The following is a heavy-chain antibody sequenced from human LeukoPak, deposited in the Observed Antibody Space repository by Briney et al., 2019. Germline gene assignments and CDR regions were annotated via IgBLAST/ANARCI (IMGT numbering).Heavy chain of an antibody. CDR1: GFTFSSYA. J-gene: IGHJ4*02. CDR3: AKGKIVVVSFDY. Sequence: GGSLRLPCAASGFTFSSYAMSWVRQAPGKGLEWVSAISGSGGSTYYADSVKGRFTISRDNSKNTLYLQMNSLRAEDTAVYYCAKGKIVVVSFDYWGQGTLVTVSS. CDR2: ISGSGGST. V-gene: IGHV3-23*01. D-gene: IGHD3-22*01.